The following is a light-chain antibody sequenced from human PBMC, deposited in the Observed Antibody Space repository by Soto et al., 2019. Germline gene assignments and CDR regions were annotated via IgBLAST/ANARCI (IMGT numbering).Light chain of an antibody. CDR2: DAS. Sequence: EIVLTQSPATLSLSPGERATLSCRASQSVSSYLAWYQQKPGQAPRLLIYDASNRATDIPASFSGSGSGTAFTPPISSLEPEYFAVNYCQRRRNWPAFTFGGGTKGEIK. V-gene: IGKV3-11*01. CDR3: QRRRNWPAFT. CDR1: QSVSSY. J-gene: IGKJ4*01.